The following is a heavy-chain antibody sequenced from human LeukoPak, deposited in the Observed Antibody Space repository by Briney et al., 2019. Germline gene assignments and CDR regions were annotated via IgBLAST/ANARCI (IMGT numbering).Heavy chain of an antibody. D-gene: IGHD2/OR15-2a*01. CDR1: GFTFSSYW. Sequence: GGSLRLSCAASGFTFSSYWMSWVRQAPGKGLEWVANIKQDGSEKYYVDSVKGRFTISRDNAKNSLYLQMNSLRAEDTAVYYCARGIYVRAQYYYYYMDVWGKGTTVTVSS. J-gene: IGHJ6*03. CDR2: IKQDGSEK. CDR3: ARGIYVRAQYYYYYMDV. V-gene: IGHV3-7*01.